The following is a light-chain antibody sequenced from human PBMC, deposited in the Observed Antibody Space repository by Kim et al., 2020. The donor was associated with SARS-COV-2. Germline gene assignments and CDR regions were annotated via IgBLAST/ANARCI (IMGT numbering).Light chain of an antibody. V-gene: IGLV2-14*01. CDR1: SSDIGYTNY. CDR2: DVS. J-gene: IGLJ3*02. CDR3: SSYAISRSWE. Sequence: QSALTQPASVSGSPGQSITISCTGSSSDIGYTNYVSWYQQNPGTAPKLMIYDVSERPSGVSSRFSGSKSGNTASLTISGLQAEDEADYYCSSYAISRSWEFGGGTQLTVL.